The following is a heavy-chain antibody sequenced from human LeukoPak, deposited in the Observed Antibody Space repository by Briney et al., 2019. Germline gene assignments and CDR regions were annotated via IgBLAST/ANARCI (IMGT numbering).Heavy chain of an antibody. V-gene: IGHV3-23*01. CDR1: GLTFSRYA. D-gene: IGHD5-18*01. CDR3: AKDIAQGYTFGSIEQDY. CDR2: RSESGSGT. J-gene: IGHJ4*02. Sequence: GGSLRLSCAVSGLTFSRYAMSLVRQAPGKGLEWVSARSESGSGTYYADSVKGRFTISRDNSKDTLSLQMNSLRAEDTAVYYCAKDIAQGYTFGSIEQDYWGQGTLVTVSS.